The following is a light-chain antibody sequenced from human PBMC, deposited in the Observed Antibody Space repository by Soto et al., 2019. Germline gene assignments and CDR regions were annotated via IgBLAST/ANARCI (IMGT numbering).Light chain of an antibody. CDR2: DVS. V-gene: IGLV2-14*01. CDR3: SSYTSRKA. Sequence: HSALTQPASVSGAPGQSITISCTGTSSDVGGYNYVSWYQQHPGKAPKLMIYDVSNRPSGVSNRFSGSKSGNTASLTISGLQAEDEADYYCSSYTSRKAFGPGNKVTVL. J-gene: IGLJ1*01. CDR1: SSDVGGYNY.